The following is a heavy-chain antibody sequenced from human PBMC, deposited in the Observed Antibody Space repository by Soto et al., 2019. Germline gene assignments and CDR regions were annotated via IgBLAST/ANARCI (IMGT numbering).Heavy chain of an antibody. CDR1: GFTFSTYW. CDR2: IGEDGSEK. J-gene: IGHJ6*02. CDR3: ARGSGGHNYYYGMDV. Sequence: PGGSLRLSCTVSGFTFSTYWMSWVRQAPGMGLEWLANIGEDGSEKYYVDSVKGRFTISRDNAKNSLYLQMNSLRADDTAVYYCARGSGGHNYYYGMDVWGQGTTVTVSS. V-gene: IGHV3-7*03. D-gene: IGHD2-15*01.